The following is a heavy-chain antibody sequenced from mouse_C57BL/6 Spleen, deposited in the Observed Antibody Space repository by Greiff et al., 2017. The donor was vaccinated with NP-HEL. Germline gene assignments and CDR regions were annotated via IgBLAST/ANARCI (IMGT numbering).Heavy chain of an antibody. CDR3: AREGYYGSIWYFDV. CDR2: INPNNGGT. J-gene: IGHJ1*03. Sequence: EVQLQQSGPELVKPGASVKMSCKASGYTFTDYNMHWVKQSHGKSLEWIGYINPNNGGTSYNQKFKGKATLTVNKSSSTAYMELRSLTSEDSAVYYCAREGYYGSIWYFDVWGTGTTVTVSS. D-gene: IGHD1-1*01. V-gene: IGHV1-22*01. CDR1: GYTFTDYN.